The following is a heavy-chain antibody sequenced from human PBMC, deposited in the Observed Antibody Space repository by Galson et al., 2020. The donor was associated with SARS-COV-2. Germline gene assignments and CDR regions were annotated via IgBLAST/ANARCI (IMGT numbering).Heavy chain of an antibody. J-gene: IGHJ4*02. CDR1: GFSISTSGMC. CDR3: ARTSYDILTGYYSYGDY. Sequence: SGPTLVQPTQTLTLTCTFPGFSISTSGMCVRWIRQPPGKALEWLALIDCDDDKYHSTSLKTRLTISKDTSKNQVVLTLTNMDPVDTATYYCARTSYDILTGYYSYGDYWGQGTLGTVSS. D-gene: IGHD3-9*01. V-gene: IGHV2-70*01. CDR2: IDCDDDK.